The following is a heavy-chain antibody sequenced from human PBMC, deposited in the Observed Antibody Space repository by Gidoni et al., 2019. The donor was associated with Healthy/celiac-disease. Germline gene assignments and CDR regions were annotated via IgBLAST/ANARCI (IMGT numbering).Heavy chain of an antibody. D-gene: IGHD4-17*01. CDR3: ARVLDYGDYVDAFDI. V-gene: IGHV3-48*04. Sequence: EVQLVESGGGLVQPGGSLRLSCAASGFTFSSYSMNWVRQAPGKGLQWVSYISSSSSTIYYADSVKGRFTISRDNAKNSLYLQMNSLRAEDTAVYYCARVLDYGDYVDAFDIWGQGTMVTVSS. CDR1: GFTFSSYS. CDR2: ISSSSSTI. J-gene: IGHJ3*02.